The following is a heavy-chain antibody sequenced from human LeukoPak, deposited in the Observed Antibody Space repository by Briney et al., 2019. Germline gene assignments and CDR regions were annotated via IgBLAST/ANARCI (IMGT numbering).Heavy chain of an antibody. CDR3: ARDERTPAGYYYGMDV. Sequence: ASVKVSCKASGGTFSSYAISWVRQAPGQGLEWMGGIIPTFGTANYAQKFQGRVTITADESTSTAYMELSSLRSEDTAVYYCARDERTPAGYYYGMDVWGQGTTVTVSS. D-gene: IGHD1-14*01. J-gene: IGHJ6*02. CDR2: IIPTFGTA. CDR1: GGTFSSYA. V-gene: IGHV1-69*13.